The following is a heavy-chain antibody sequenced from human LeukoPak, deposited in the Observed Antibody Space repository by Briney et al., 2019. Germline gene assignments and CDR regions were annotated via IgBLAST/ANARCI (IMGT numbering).Heavy chain of an antibody. CDR2: INPTGGST. Sequence: ASVKVSCKASGYTFTSYYMHWVRQAPGQGLEWMGLINPTGGSTGYAQKFQGRVTITADKSTSTAYMELSSLRSEDTAVYYCAREGDYYDSSGFQDWGQGTLVTVSS. D-gene: IGHD3-22*01. J-gene: IGHJ4*02. V-gene: IGHV1-46*01. CDR1: GYTFTSYY. CDR3: AREGDYYDSSGFQD.